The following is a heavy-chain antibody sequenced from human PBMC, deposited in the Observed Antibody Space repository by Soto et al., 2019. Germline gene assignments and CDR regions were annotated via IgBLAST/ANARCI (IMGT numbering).Heavy chain of an antibody. CDR2: INPSGGST. D-gene: IGHD2-21*02. V-gene: IGHV1-46*01. CDR3: ARDLTAADY. CDR1: GYTFTSYY. J-gene: IGHJ4*02. Sequence: QVQLMQSGAEVKKPGASVTISCKASGYTFTSYYIHWVLQAPRQGLEWMAIINPSGGSTNYAQKFQGRVTVTRDTSTSTVNMELSSLSSEDTAVYYCARDLTAADYWGQGTLVTVSS.